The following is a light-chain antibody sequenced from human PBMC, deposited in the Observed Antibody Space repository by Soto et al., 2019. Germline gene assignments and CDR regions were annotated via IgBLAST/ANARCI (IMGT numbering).Light chain of an antibody. Sequence: DIQMTQSPSTLSASVGDRVTITCRASQSISSWLAWYQQKPGKAPKLLIYKASSLESGVPLRFSGSGSGTEFTLTISSLQPDDFATYYCQQSFTFGPGTKVDIK. V-gene: IGKV1-5*03. CDR1: QSISSW. CDR2: KAS. J-gene: IGKJ3*01. CDR3: QQSFT.